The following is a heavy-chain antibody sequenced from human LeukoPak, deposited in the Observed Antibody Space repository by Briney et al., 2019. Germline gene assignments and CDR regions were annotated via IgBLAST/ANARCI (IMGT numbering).Heavy chain of an antibody. D-gene: IGHD3-10*01. CDR3: ARDGSGSYHNY. CDR2: ISAYNGNT. J-gene: IGHJ4*02. CDR1: GYTFTSYG. Sequence: ASVKVSCKASGYTFTSYGISWVRQAPGQGLEWMGWISAYNGNTNYAQKFQGRVTITADESTSTAYMELSSLRSEDTAVYYCARDGSGSYHNYWGQGTLVIVSS. V-gene: IGHV1-18*01.